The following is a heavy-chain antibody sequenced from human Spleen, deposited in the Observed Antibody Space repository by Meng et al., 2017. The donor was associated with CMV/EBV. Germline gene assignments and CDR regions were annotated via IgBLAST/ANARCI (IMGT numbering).Heavy chain of an antibody. V-gene: IGHV3-74*01. CDR2: INSDGSST. J-gene: IGHJ6*02. CDR1: GFAFNTYS. CDR3: ARVPDYDFWSGYYAYYYGMDV. Sequence: GESLKISCAASGFAFNTYSMNWVRQAPGKGLVWVSRINSDGSSTSYADSVKGRFTISRDNAKNTLYLQMNSLRAEDTAVYYCARVPDYDFWSGYYAYYYGMDVWGQGTTVTVSS. D-gene: IGHD3-3*01.